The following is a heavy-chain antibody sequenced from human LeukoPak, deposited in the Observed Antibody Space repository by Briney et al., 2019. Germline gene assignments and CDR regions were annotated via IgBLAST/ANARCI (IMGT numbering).Heavy chain of an antibody. J-gene: IGHJ4*02. CDR1: GFTFSSYE. CDR3: ARESRMAFLDY. V-gene: IGHV3-48*03. Sequence: GGSLRLSCAASGFTFSSYEMNWVRQAPGKGLEWVSYISSSGSTIYYADSVKGRFTISRDNSKNTLYLQMNSLRAEDTAVYYCARESRMAFLDYWGQGTLVTVSS. D-gene: IGHD5-24*01. CDR2: ISSSGSTI.